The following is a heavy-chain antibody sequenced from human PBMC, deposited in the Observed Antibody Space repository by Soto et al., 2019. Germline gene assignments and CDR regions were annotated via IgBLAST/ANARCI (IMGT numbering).Heavy chain of an antibody. CDR2: TSGSGGST. CDR3: AKAGLRYFDWLFDY. V-gene: IGHV3-23*01. Sequence: GSLRLSCAASGFTFRTYAMSWVRQAPGKGLEWVSATSGSGGSTYYADSVKGRFTISRDNSKNTLYLQMNSLRAEDTAVYYCAKAGLRYFDWLFDYWGQGTLVTVSS. J-gene: IGHJ4*02. D-gene: IGHD3-9*01. CDR1: GFTFRTYA.